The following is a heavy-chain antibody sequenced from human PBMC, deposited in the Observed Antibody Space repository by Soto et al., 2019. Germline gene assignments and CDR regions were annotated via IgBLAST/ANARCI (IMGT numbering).Heavy chain of an antibody. CDR3: AHQTTWGNYSPYCYYGMDV. D-gene: IGHD4-4*01. J-gene: IGHJ6*02. Sequence: QITLKESGPTLVKPTQTLTLTCTFSGFSLSTSGVGVGWIRQPPGKALEWLALIYWDDDKRYSPSLKSRLTITKDTSKNQVVLTMTNMDPVDTATYYCAHQTTWGNYSPYCYYGMDVWGQGTTVTVSS. CDR1: GFSLSTSGVG. CDR2: IYWDDDK. V-gene: IGHV2-5*02.